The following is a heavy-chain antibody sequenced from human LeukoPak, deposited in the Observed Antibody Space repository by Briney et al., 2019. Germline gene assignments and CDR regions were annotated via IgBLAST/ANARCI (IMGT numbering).Heavy chain of an antibody. D-gene: IGHD5-12*01. J-gene: IGHJ6*03. CDR1: GFTLSRYG. V-gene: IGHV3-23*01. CDR3: ARVPLLYGGYRYYYYMDV. CDR2: ISGSGGST. Sequence: GGSLSLSRAASGFTLSRYGMSWVRQAPGKGLEWVSAISGSGGSTSYADSVEGRFTISRDNSKVTLYLQMNSLRAEDTAVYYCARVPLLYGGYRYYYYMDVWGKGTTVTISS.